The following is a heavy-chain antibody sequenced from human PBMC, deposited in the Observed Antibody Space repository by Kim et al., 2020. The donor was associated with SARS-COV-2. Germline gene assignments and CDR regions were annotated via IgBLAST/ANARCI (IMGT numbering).Heavy chain of an antibody. CDR3: ARGGKDYYDSSGLICAFVI. V-gene: IGHV1-69*13. CDR2: IIPIFGKA. Sequence: SVKVSCKASGGTFSSYAISWVRQAPGQGLEWMGGIIPIFGKANYAQKFQGRVRITADESTSTAYMELSSLRSEDTAVYYCARGGKDYYDSSGLICAFVIGGRGTMVTVSS. CDR1: GGTFSSYA. D-gene: IGHD3-22*01. J-gene: IGHJ3*02.